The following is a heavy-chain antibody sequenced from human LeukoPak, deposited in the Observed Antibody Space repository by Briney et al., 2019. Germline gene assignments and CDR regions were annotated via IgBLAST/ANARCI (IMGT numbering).Heavy chain of an antibody. CDR2: ISSSSYI. V-gene: IGHV3-21*01. CDR1: GFTFSSYS. CDR3: ARDLSSGWYYFDY. J-gene: IGHJ4*02. Sequence: PGGSLRLYCAASGFTFSSYSMNWGRQAPGKGLEWVSSISSSSYIHYADSVKGRFTISRDNAKNSLYLQMNSLRAEDTALYYCARDLSSGWYYFDYWGQGTLVTVSS. D-gene: IGHD6-19*01.